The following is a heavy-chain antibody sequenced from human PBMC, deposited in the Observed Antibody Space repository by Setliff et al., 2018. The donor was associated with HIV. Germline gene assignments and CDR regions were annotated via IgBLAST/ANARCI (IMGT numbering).Heavy chain of an antibody. CDR2: IYYSGST. CDR3: ARIFGDQGYYYGMDV. CDR1: GGSVSSGSYY. Sequence: SETLSLTCTVSGGSVSSGSYYWSWIRQPPGKGLEWIGYIYYSGSTNYNPSLKSRVTISVDTSKNQFSLKLSSVTAADTAVYYCARIFGDQGYYYGMDVWGQGTTVTVSS. J-gene: IGHJ6*02. V-gene: IGHV4-61*01. D-gene: IGHD3-3*01.